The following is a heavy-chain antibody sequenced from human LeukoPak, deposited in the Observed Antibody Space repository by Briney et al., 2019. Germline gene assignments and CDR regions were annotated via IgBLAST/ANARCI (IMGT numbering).Heavy chain of an antibody. CDR3: ARARKYPYDSSGYYAVWDAFDI. CDR2: IYHSGST. V-gene: IGHV4-30-2*01. Sequence: SQTLSLTCAVSGGSISSGGYSWSWIRQPPGKGLEWIGYIYHSGSTYYNPSLKSRVTIAVDTSKNQFSLKLSSVTAADTAVYYCARARKYPYDSSGYYAVWDAFDIWGQGTMVTVSS. D-gene: IGHD3-22*01. CDR1: GGSISSGGYS. J-gene: IGHJ3*02.